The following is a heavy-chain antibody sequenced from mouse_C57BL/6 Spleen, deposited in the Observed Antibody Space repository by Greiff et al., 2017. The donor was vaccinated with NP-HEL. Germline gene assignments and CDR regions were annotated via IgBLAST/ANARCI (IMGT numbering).Heavy chain of an antibody. CDR3: ALYDYGGAWFAY. V-gene: IGHV3-6*01. J-gene: IGHJ3*01. CDR1: GYSITSGYY. D-gene: IGHD2-4*01. CDR2: ISYDGSN. Sequence: VQLKESGPGLVKPSQSLSLTCSVTGYSITSGYYWNWIRQFPGNKLEWMGYISYDGSNNYNPSLKNPISITRDTSKNQFFLKLNSVTTEDTATYYCALYDYGGAWFAYWGQGTLVTVSA.